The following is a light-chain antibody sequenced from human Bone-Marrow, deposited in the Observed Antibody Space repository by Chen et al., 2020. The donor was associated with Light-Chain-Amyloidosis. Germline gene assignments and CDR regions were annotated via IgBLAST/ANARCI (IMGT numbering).Light chain of an antibody. CDR1: QTLSSNY. CDR2: GSS. J-gene: IGKJ4*01. V-gene: IGKV3-20*01. CDR3: QQYGTSPLT. Sequence: EIVLTQSPGTLSLSPGEGANLSCRASQTLSSNYLTWYQQKFGQAPRLLIYGSSSRATGIPDRFTGSGSGTDFTLTINRLEPEDFAMYDCQQYGTSPLTFGGGTKVEIK.